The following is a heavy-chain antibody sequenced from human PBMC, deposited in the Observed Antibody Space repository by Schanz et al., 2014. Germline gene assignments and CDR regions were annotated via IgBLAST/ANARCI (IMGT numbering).Heavy chain of an antibody. CDR1: GFTFSSYG. J-gene: IGHJ4*02. Sequence: VQLLESGGGLVQPGGSLRLSCAASGFTFSSYGMHWVRQAPGKGLEWVAAMSYDGSIKYYGDSVKGRFTISRDNSKNTLYLQMNSLRAEDTAVYYCAKDPSHGDYDYYFDYWGQGTLVTVSS. D-gene: IGHD3-22*01. V-gene: IGHV3-33*06. CDR2: MSYDGSIK. CDR3: AKDPSHGDYDYYFDY.